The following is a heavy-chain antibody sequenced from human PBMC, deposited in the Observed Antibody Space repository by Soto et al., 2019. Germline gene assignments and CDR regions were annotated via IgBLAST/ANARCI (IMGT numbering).Heavy chain of an antibody. V-gene: IGHV1-3*01. CDR2: INAGNGNT. CDR1: GYTVTSYA. Sequence: KVSCKASGYTVTSYAMHWVRQSPVQRLEWMGWINAGNGNTKYSQKFQGRVTITRDTSASTAYMELSSLRSEDTAVYYCARDLIPRATYYYYGMDVWGQGTTVTVSS. D-gene: IGHD5-12*01. J-gene: IGHJ6*02. CDR3: ARDLIPRATYYYYGMDV.